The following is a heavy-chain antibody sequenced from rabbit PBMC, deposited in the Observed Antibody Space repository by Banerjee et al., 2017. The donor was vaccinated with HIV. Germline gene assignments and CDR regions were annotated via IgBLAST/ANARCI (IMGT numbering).Heavy chain of an antibody. J-gene: IGHJ4*01. V-gene: IGHV1S45*01. Sequence: QEQLEESGGDLVKPGASLTLTCTASGFSFSNKYVMCWVRQAPGKGLEWIACINTSSGNTVYATWAKGRFTISRTSSTTVALQMTSLTAADTATYFCARFIASFAGYGYANLWGPGTLVTVS. CDR2: INTSSGNT. CDR1: GFSFSNKYV. CDR3: ARFIASFAGYGYANL. D-gene: IGHD6-1*01.